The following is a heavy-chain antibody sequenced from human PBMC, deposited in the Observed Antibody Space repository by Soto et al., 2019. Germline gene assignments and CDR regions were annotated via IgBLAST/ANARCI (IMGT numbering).Heavy chain of an antibody. CDR1: GYTFTGYY. J-gene: IGHJ4*02. Sequence: ASVKVSCKASGYTFTGYYLHWVRQAPGQGLEWMGWINPNNGGTNSAQKFQGRVTMTRGTSITTAYMELSRLRPDDTAVYYCARGGKWNYWSYYDSWGQGTLVTVSS. CDR3: ARGGKWNYWSYYDS. V-gene: IGHV1-2*02. D-gene: IGHD1-7*01. CDR2: INPNNGGT.